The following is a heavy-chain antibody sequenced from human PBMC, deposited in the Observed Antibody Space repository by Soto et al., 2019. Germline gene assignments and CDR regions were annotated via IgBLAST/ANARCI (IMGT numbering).Heavy chain of an antibody. V-gene: IGHV3-23*01. Sequence: GGSLRLSCAASGFTFSSYAMSWVRQAPGKGLEWVSAISGSGGSTYYADSVKGRFTISRDNSKNTLYLQMNSLRAEDTAVYYCAKDPLKPPSSITGKVNWFDPWGQGTLVTVSS. D-gene: IGHD1-20*01. J-gene: IGHJ5*02. CDR3: AKDPLKPPSSITGKVNWFDP. CDR2: ISGSGGST. CDR1: GFTFSSYA.